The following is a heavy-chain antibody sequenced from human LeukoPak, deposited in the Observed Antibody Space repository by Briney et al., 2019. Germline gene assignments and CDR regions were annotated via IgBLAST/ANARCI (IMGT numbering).Heavy chain of an antibody. CDR1: GGSISSSSYY. J-gene: IGHJ4*02. Sequence: SETLSLTCTVSGGSISSSSYYWGWIRQPPGKGLEGIGSIYYSGSTYYNPSLKSRVTISVDTSKNQFSLKLSSVTAADTAVYYCARDDVAAAGTTSGGGYFDYWGQGTLVTVSS. V-gene: IGHV4-39*07. D-gene: IGHD6-13*01. CDR3: ARDDVAAAGTTSGGGYFDY. CDR2: IYYSGST.